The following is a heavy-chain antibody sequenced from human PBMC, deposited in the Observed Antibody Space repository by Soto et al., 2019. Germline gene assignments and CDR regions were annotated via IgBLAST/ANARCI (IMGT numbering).Heavy chain of an antibody. V-gene: IGHV1-69*12. CDR1: GGTFSSYA. CDR2: IIPIFGTA. J-gene: IGHJ4*02. CDR3: ARGRCSGGSCQLSTTA. D-gene: IGHD2-15*01. Sequence: QVQLVQSGAEVKKPGSSVKVSCKASGGTFSSYAISWVRQAPGQGLEWMGGIIPIFGTANYAQKFQDRVTITADESTSTAYMELSSLRSEDTAVYYCARGRCSGGSCQLSTTAWGQGTLVTVSS.